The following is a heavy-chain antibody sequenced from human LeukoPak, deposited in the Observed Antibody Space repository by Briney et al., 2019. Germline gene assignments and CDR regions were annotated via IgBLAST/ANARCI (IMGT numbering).Heavy chain of an antibody. V-gene: IGHV3-23*01. CDR3: ARTKDTGYSSSWYKS. CDR1: GFTFSSYA. D-gene: IGHD6-13*01. CDR2: ISGSGGST. J-gene: IGHJ4*02. Sequence: GGSLRLSCAASGFTFSSYAMSWVRQAPGKGLEWVSAISGSGGSTYYADSVKGRFTISRDNSKNTLYLQMNSLRAEDTAVYYCARTKDTGYSSSWYKSWGQGILVTVSS.